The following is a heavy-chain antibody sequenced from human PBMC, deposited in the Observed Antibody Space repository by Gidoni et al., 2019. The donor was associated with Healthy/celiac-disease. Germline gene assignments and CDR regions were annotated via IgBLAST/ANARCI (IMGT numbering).Heavy chain of an antibody. D-gene: IGHD1-7*01. Sequence: QLQLQESGPGLVKPSETLSLTCTVSGGSISSSSYYWGWIRQPPGKGLEWIGSIYYSGSTYYNPSLKSRVTISVDTSKNQFSLKLSSVTAADTAVYYCARHYRPHSWNYEGDYFDYWGQGTLVTVSS. CDR1: GGSISSSSYY. CDR3: ARHYRPHSWNYEGDYFDY. V-gene: IGHV4-39*01. J-gene: IGHJ4*02. CDR2: IYYSGST.